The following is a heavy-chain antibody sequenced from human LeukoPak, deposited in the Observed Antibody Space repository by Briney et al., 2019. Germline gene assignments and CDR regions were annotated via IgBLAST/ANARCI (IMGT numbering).Heavy chain of an antibody. CDR1: VYTFSSYY. D-gene: IGHD4-17*01. CDR2: ISYDGSDK. J-gene: IGHJ4*02. V-gene: IGHV3-30*03. Sequence: GESLRLSCATSVYTFSSYYMHWVRETPGKGLEWVALISYDGSDKYYADSVKGRFTISRDNAKNSLYLQMNSLRAEDTAVYYCARDLYGDCDFDYWGQGTLVTVSS. CDR3: ARDLYGDCDFDY.